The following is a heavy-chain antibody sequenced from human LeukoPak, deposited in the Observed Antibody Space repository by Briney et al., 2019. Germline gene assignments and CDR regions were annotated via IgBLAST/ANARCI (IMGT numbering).Heavy chain of an antibody. J-gene: IGHJ4*02. V-gene: IGHV4-4*02. D-gene: IGHD3-22*01. Sequence: SGTLSLTCTVSGDSINSLDLWSWVRQPPGKGLEWIGEMYLSGTTHSNPSVKSRVTISIDKSKNQFFLNLSSVTAADTAVYYFAGLVGRYSSGLYYYYFDYWGQGTLVTVSS. CDR2: MYLSGTT. CDR3: AGLVGRYSSGLYYYYFDY. CDR1: GDSINSLDL.